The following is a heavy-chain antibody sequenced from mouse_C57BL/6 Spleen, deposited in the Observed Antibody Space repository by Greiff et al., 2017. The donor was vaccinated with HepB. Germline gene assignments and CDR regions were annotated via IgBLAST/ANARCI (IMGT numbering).Heavy chain of an antibody. Sequence: QVQLKQSGPELVKPGASVKISCKASGYEFSSSWMNWVKQRPGKGLEWIGRIYPGDGDTNYNGKFKGKATLTADKSSSTAYLQLSSLTSEDSAVYFCARSEAYGSSPWFAYWGQGTLVTVSA. V-gene: IGHV1-82*01. D-gene: IGHD1-1*01. J-gene: IGHJ3*01. CDR1: GYEFSSSW. CDR3: ARSEAYGSSPWFAY. CDR2: IYPGDGDT.